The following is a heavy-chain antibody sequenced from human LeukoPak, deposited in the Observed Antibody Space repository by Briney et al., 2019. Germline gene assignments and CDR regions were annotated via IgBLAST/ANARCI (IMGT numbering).Heavy chain of an antibody. CDR2: INHSGST. D-gene: IGHD6-6*01. Sequence: SETLPLTCAVYGGSFSDYYWSWIRQPPGKGLERIGEINHSGSTNYNPSLKSRVTISVDTSKNQFSLKLSSVTAADTAVYYCARGERFRKVAARPNFDYWGQGTLVTVSS. V-gene: IGHV4-34*01. CDR1: GGSFSDYY. J-gene: IGHJ4*02. CDR3: ARGERFRKVAARPNFDY.